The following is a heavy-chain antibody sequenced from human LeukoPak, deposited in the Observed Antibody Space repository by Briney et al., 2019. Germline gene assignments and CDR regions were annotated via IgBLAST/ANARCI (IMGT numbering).Heavy chain of an antibody. Sequence: GASVKVSCKASGYTFTSYYMHWVRQAPGQGLEWMGIINPSGGSTSYAQKFQGRVTMTRDTSTSTVYMELSSLRSEDTAVYYCARGALLWFGAKMEYYFDSWGQGTPLTVSS. J-gene: IGHJ4*02. CDR2: INPSGGST. CDR1: GYTFTSYY. CDR3: ARGALLWFGAKMEYYFDS. V-gene: IGHV1-46*01. D-gene: IGHD3-10*01.